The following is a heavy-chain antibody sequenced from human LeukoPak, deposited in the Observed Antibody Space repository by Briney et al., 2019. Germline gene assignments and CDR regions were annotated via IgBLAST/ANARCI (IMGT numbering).Heavy chain of an antibody. CDR1: GFTVSTHY. V-gene: IGHV3-53*01. D-gene: IGHD5-12*01. J-gene: IGHJ4*01. CDR2: IDMAAKT. Sequence: RGGSLSPSCAASGFTVSTHYMNWVRQAPGKGLEWVSVIDMAAKTSYADSVKGRFTISRVNSNNTVFLQLNSVRAEDTAVYYCARGGGYSGHDFGGGMEGYFGYWG. CDR3: ARGGGYSGHDFGGGMEGYFGY.